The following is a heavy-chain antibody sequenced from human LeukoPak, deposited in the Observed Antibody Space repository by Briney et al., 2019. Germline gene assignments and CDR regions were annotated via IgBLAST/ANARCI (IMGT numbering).Heavy chain of an antibody. CDR1: GGSFSGYY. J-gene: IGHJ4*02. V-gene: IGHV4-34*01. Sequence: SETLSLTRAVYGGSFSGYYWSWIRQPPGKGLEWIGEINHSGSTNYNPSLKSRVTISVDTSKNQFSLKLSSVTAADTAVYYCARGLVVPAANGYYFDYWGQGTLVTVSS. D-gene: IGHD2-2*01. CDR2: INHSGST. CDR3: ARGLVVPAANGYYFDY.